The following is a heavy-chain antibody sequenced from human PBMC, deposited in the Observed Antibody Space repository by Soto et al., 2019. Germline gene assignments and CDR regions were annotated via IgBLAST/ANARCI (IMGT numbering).Heavy chain of an antibody. CDR2: INASNGTT. CDR3: ERNGDVRERVQRGGGYYYYGMDV. V-gene: IGHV1-3*01. CDR1: GYTFTSYA. J-gene: IGHJ6*02. Sequence: QVQLVQSGAEVKKPGASVKVSCKASGYTFTSYAMHWVRQAPGQRLEWMGGINASNGTTEYSQKFQGRVTITRDTSASTAYNELSSLRSEDTCVYYWERNGDVRERVQRGGGYYYYGMDVWGQGTTVTVSS. D-gene: IGHD3-16*01.